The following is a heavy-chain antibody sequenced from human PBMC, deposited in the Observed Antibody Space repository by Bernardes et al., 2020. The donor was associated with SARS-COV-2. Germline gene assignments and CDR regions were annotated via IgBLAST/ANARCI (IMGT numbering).Heavy chain of an antibody. CDR1: GGSVSSGSYY. D-gene: IGHD4-17*01. Sequence: SETLSLTCTVSGGSVSSGSYYWNWIRQPPGKGLEWIGFIYYSGVTDYNPSLKSRVTISIDTSKNHFSLKVNSVTAADTAMYYCARETTYNNGDYTYFFDYWGQGALVTVSS. J-gene: IGHJ4*02. CDR3: ARETTYNNGDYTYFFDY. V-gene: IGHV4-61*03. CDR2: IYYSGVT.